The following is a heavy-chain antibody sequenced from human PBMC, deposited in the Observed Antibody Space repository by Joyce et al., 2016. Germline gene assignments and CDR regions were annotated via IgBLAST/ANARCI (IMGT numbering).Heavy chain of an antibody. Sequence: EVQLVESGGGLVKPGGSLRLSCAASGFTFSTSSMSWFRRGPGQGLEWVSDISSDRTYIFYADSGKGRFTVSRDNAKNSLYLQMNSLRAEDTAVFFCARGGIVYDYSMDLWGQGTTVTVSS. CDR2: ISSDRTYI. CDR1: GFTFSTSS. J-gene: IGHJ6*02. CDR3: ARGGIVYDYSMDL. V-gene: IGHV3-21*02. D-gene: IGHD3-22*01.